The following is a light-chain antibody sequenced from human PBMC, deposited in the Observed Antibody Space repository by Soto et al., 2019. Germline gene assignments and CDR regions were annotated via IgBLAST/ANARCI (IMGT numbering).Light chain of an antibody. CDR3: QQSYSTPLT. Sequence: DIQMTQSPSSLSASVGDRVTITCRASQSISSYLNWYQQKPGNAPKLLIYAASSLQSGVPSRFSGSGSGTDFTLIISSLQPEDFATYYCQQSYSTPLTFGGGTKVEIK. CDR2: AAS. V-gene: IGKV1-39*01. J-gene: IGKJ4*01. CDR1: QSISSY.